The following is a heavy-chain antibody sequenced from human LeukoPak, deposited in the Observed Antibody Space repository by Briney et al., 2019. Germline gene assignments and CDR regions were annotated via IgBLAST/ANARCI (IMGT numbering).Heavy chain of an antibody. Sequence: GGSLRLSCAASGFTFGNHAMTWVRQPPGKGLEWVSSISANSDTTYYADSVKGRFTLSRDNSKNTLFLQMNSLRAENTAVYYCAPILTGYYSPFDYWGQGMLVTVSS. CDR1: GFTFGNHA. CDR3: APILTGYYSPFDY. CDR2: ISANSDTT. D-gene: IGHD3-9*01. V-gene: IGHV3-23*01. J-gene: IGHJ4*02.